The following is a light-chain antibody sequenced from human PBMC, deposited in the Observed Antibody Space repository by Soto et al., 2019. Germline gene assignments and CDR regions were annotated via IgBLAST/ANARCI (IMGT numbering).Light chain of an antibody. CDR1: QGIGSY. Sequence: LTQSPGSLSVSPGERVTLSCRASQGIGSYLAWYQQKPGKAPNLLIHDASTLQSGVPSRFSGSGSGTEFTLTISSLQPDDLATYYCQQYNRYPITFGQGTRLEIK. CDR3: QQYNRYPIT. CDR2: DAS. J-gene: IGKJ5*01. V-gene: IGKV1-5*01.